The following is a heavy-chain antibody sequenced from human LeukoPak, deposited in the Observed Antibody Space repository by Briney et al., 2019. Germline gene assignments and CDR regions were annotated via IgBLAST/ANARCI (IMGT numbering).Heavy chain of an antibody. J-gene: IGHJ2*01. CDR2: IYYSGST. Sequence: SETLSLTCTVSGGSISSYYWSWIRQPPGKGLEWIGYIYYSGSTNYNPSLKSRVTIPVDTSKNQFSLKLSSVTAADTAVYYCARHQNDWYFDLWGRGTLVTVSS. V-gene: IGHV4-59*08. D-gene: IGHD1-1*01. CDR3: ARHQNDWYFDL. CDR1: GGSISSYY.